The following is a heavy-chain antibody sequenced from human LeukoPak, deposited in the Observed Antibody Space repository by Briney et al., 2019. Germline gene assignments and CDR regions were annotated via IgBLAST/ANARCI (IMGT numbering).Heavy chain of an antibody. Sequence: GGPLRLSCAASGFTFSSYSMNWVRQAPGKGLEWLSYISSSSSTIYYADSVKGRFTISRDNAKNSLYLQMNSLRAEDTAVYYCASQAVAGTFDYWGQGTLVTVSS. D-gene: IGHD6-19*01. CDR2: ISSSSSTI. CDR1: GFTFSSYS. J-gene: IGHJ4*02. V-gene: IGHV3-48*04. CDR3: ASQAVAGTFDY.